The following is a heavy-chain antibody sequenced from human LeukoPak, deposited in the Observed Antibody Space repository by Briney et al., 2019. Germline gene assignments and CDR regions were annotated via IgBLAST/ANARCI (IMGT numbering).Heavy chain of an antibody. V-gene: IGHV3-53*01. CDR3: ARGEPRAHYGVDV. J-gene: IGHJ6*02. CDR1: GFTVSSNY. Sequence: GGSLRLSCAASGFTVSSNYMTWVRQAPGKGLEWVSVIYSGGNTYYADSVKGRFTISRDNSKNKLYLQMNSLRAKDTAVYYCARGEPRAHYGVDVWGQGTTVTVSS. D-gene: IGHD1-14*01. CDR2: IYSGGNT.